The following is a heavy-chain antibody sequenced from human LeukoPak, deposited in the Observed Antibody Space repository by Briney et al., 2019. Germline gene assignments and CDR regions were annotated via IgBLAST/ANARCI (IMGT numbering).Heavy chain of an antibody. J-gene: IGHJ4*02. V-gene: IGHV4-61*02. Sequence: ASETLSLTCTVSGGSISSGSYYWSWIRQPAGKGLEWIGRIYTSGSTNYNPSLKSRVTISVDTSKNQFSLKLSSVTAADTAVYYCASTSTFYCSSTSCYYFDYWGQGTLVTVSS. CDR1: GGSISSGSYY. CDR2: IYTSGST. D-gene: IGHD2-2*01. CDR3: ASTSTFYCSSTSCYYFDY.